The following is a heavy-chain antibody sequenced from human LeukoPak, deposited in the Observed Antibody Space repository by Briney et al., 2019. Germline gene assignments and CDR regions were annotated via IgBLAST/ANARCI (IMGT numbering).Heavy chain of an antibody. CDR3: AKDDSSGDFVY. J-gene: IGHJ4*02. V-gene: IGHV3-23*01. Sequence: GGSLRLSCAASGFTFSSYAMSWVRQAPGKGLEWVSAISGSGGSTYYADSVKGRFTISRDNSKNTLYLQMNSLRAEDTSVYYCAKDDSSGDFVYWGQGTLVTVSS. CDR1: GFTFSSYA. CDR2: ISGSGGST. D-gene: IGHD6-19*01.